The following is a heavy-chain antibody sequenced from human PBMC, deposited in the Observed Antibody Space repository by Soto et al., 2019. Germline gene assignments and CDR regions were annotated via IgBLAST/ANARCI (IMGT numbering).Heavy chain of an antibody. V-gene: IGHV1-69*06. CDR1: GGTFSSYA. J-gene: IGHJ5*02. D-gene: IGHD6-19*01. CDR2: IIPIFGTA. CDR3: AEAVAGRNWFDP. Sequence: SVKVSCKASGGTFSSYAISGVRQAPGQGLEWMGGIIPIFGTANYAQKFQGRVTITADKSTSTAYMELSSLRSEDTAVYYCAEAVAGRNWFDPWGQGTLVTVSS.